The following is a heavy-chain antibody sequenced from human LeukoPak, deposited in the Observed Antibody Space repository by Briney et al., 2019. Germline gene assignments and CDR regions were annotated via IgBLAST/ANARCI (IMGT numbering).Heavy chain of an antibody. Sequence: GRSLRLSCAASGFTFSNYGMHWVRQAPGKGLEWVAVISYDGSNKYYAESVKGRFTISRDNSKNTLYLQMNSLRAEDTAVYYCAKGGIAVAGFDYWGQGTLVTVSS. CDR1: GFTFSNYG. CDR2: ISYDGSNK. D-gene: IGHD6-19*01. CDR3: AKGGIAVAGFDY. V-gene: IGHV3-30*18. J-gene: IGHJ4*02.